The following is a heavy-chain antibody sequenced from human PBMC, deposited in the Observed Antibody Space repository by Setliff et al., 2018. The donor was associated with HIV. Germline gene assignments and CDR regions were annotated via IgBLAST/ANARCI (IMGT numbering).Heavy chain of an antibody. J-gene: IGHJ4*02. V-gene: IGHV4-34*12. D-gene: IGHD4-17*01. CDR3: AKGAGFYGDYTFDH. Sequence: SETLSLTCAVYGGSFSGYYWSWIRQPPGKGLEWIGEIIHTGSTNYNPSLQSRVTISMVASRNQFSLKVTSVTAADTAVYYCAKGAGFYGDYTFDHWGQGRQVTVSS. CDR1: GGSFSGYY. CDR2: IIHTGST.